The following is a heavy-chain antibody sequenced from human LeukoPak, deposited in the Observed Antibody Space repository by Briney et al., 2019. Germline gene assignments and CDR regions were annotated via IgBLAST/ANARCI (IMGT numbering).Heavy chain of an antibody. CDR2: INSGSSNI. Sequence: GGSLRLSCAASGFTFSSYSMNWVRQAPGKGLEWVSYINSGSSNIYYADSVKGRFTISRDNAKNSVYLQMNSLRAEDTAVYYCTRVVGYGGPGGYWGQGTLVTVSS. CDR3: TRVVGYGGPGGY. J-gene: IGHJ4*02. CDR1: GFTFSSYS. D-gene: IGHD4-23*01. V-gene: IGHV3-48*04.